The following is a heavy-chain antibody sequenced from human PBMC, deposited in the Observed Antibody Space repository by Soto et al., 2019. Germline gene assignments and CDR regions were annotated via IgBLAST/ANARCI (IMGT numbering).Heavy chain of an antibody. D-gene: IGHD4-4*01. V-gene: IGHV3-53*01. CDR3: ATWHLQEHAYDV. J-gene: IGHJ3*01. CDR2: FYDLDGT. Sequence: GGSLRLSCAVSGLTVSGKKYVAWVRQAPGKGLEWVSGFYDLDGTYYADSLKGRFTTSGDSSRTIVYLQMNGLRPEDTAVYYCATWHLQEHAYDVWGQMPTVTFS. CDR1: GLTVSGKKY.